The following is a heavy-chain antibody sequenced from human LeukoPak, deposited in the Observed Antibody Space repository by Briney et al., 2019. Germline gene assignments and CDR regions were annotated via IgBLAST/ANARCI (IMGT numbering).Heavy chain of an antibody. CDR2: ISWDGGST. CDR3: AKDTSSGWYGTDY. V-gene: IGHV3-43D*03. D-gene: IGHD6-19*01. Sequence: GGSLRLSCAASGFTFDDYAMYWVRQAPGKGLEWASLISWDGGSTYYADSVKGRFTISRDNSKNSLYLQMNSLRAEDTALYYCAKDTSSGWYGTDYWGQGTLVTVSS. CDR1: GFTFDDYA. J-gene: IGHJ4*02.